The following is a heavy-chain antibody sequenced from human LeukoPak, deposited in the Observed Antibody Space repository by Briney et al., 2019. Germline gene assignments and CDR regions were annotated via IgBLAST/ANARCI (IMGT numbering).Heavy chain of an antibody. CDR1: GGTFISYA. Sequence: SVKVSCKASGGTFISYAISWVRQAPGQGLEWMGGIIPIFGTANYAQKFQGRVTITTDESTSTAYMELSSLRSEDTAVYYCARDVGIAAASYFDYWGQGTLVTVSS. CDR3: ARDVGIAAASYFDY. J-gene: IGHJ4*02. CDR2: IIPIFGTA. V-gene: IGHV1-69*05. D-gene: IGHD6-13*01.